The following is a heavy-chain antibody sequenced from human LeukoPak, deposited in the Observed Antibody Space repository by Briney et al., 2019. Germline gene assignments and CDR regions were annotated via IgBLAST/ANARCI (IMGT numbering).Heavy chain of an antibody. V-gene: IGHV3-30*02. J-gene: IGHJ4*02. CDR2: IRYDGSNK. CDR3: AHGSMYQLDS. CDR1: GFTFSSYG. D-gene: IGHD2-2*01. Sequence: GGSLRLSCAASGFTFSSYGMHWVRQAPGKGLEWVAFIRYDGSNKYYADSVKGRFTISRDNSKNTLYLQMNSLRAEDTAVYYCAHGSMYQLDSWGQGTLVTVST.